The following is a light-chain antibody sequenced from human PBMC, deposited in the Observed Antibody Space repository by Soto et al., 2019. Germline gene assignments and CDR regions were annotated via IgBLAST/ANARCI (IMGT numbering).Light chain of an antibody. CDR2: RAS. Sequence: TTLSSATLSVSPCERATLSCRASQTIYSNVAWYQQRPGQAPRLLIYRASARATGIPARFSGSGSGTEFTLTIGSLQSEDSAVYYCQQYQNLWTVGQGTKVDIK. V-gene: IGKV3-15*01. CDR1: QTIYSN. CDR3: QQYQNLWT. J-gene: IGKJ1*01.